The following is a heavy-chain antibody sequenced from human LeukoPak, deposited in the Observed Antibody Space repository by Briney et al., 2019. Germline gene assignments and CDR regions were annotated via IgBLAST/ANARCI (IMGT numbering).Heavy chain of an antibody. Sequence: GGSLRLSCAASGLTFSSYAMSWVRQAPGKGLEWVSAISGSGGSTYYADSVKGRFTISRDNSKNTLYLQMNSLRAEDTAVYYCAKGTYYYGSGSSWDYWGQGTLVTVSS. D-gene: IGHD3-10*01. CDR2: ISGSGGST. J-gene: IGHJ4*02. V-gene: IGHV3-23*01. CDR3: AKGTYYYGSGSSWDY. CDR1: GLTFSSYA.